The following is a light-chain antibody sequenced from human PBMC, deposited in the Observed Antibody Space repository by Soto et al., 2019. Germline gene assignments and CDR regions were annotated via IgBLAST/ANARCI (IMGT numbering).Light chain of an antibody. V-gene: IGKV3D-20*02. CDR3: QQRSSWPLT. J-gene: IGKJ4*01. CDR2: GAY. CDR1: QSVSSSY. Sequence: EIVLTQSPGTLSLSPGERATLSAGASQSVSSSYLAWYQQKPGQSPRLXVYGAYNRATGIPARFSGSGSGTDFTPTIVTLEPEDFAVYYCQQRSSWPLTFGGGTKVDIK.